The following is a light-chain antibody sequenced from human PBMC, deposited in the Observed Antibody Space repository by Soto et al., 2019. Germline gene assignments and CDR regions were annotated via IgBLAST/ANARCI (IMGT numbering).Light chain of an antibody. J-gene: IGLJ2*01. CDR2: DNN. CDR3: GAWDNSLSGVV. V-gene: IGLV1-51*01. CDR1: SSNIRNNY. Sequence: SGLKQPPSVSEAPGQRVTISCSGSSSNIRNNYVSWYQQLPGTAPKLLIYDNNERPSGIPDRFSGSKSGTSASLDITGLQTGDEADYYCGAWDNSLSGVVFGGGTQLTVL.